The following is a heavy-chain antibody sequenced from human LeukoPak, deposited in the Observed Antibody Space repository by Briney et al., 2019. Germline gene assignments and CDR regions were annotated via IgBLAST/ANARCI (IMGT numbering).Heavy chain of an antibody. CDR1: SFTFSNYG. Sequence: GGSLRLSCAASSFTFSNYGMHWVRQAPGKGLEWVAVIWYDGSNKYYADSVKGRFTISRDNSKNTLYLQMNSLRAEDTAVYYCARDRGSYFSFDYWGQGTLVTVSS. V-gene: IGHV3-33*01. CDR2: IWYDGSNK. CDR3: ARDRGSYFSFDY. D-gene: IGHD1-26*01. J-gene: IGHJ4*02.